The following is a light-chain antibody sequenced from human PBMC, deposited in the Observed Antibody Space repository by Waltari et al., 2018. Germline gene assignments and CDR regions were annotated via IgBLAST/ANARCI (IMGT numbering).Light chain of an antibody. CDR1: QSISSY. Sequence: DIQMTQSPSSLSASVGDRVTITCRASQSISSYLNWYQQKPGKAPKLLIYAASSLQSGVAARFSGRGTGTDFTLTIISLQPADFATYYCQQSYSTPLTVGQGTKVEIK. CDR2: AAS. V-gene: IGKV1-39*01. J-gene: IGKJ1*01. CDR3: QQSYSTPLT.